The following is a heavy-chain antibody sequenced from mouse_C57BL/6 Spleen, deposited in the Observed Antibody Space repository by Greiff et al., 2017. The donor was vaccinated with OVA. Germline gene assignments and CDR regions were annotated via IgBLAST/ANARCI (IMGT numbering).Heavy chain of an antibody. D-gene: IGHD2-5*01. J-gene: IGHJ1*03. Sequence: QVQLQQSGPGLVQPSQSLSITCTVSGFSLTSYGVHWVRQSPGKGLEWLGVIWSGGSTDYNAAFISRLSISKDNSKSQVFFKMNSLQADDTAIYYCATHSNYGYFDVWGTGTTVTVSS. CDR2: IWSGGST. V-gene: IGHV2-2*01. CDR3: ATHSNYGYFDV. CDR1: GFSLTSYG.